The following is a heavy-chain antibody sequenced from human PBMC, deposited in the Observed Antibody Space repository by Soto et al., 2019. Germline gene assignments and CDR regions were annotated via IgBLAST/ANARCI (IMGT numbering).Heavy chain of an antibody. CDR3: ARSNRAHDYGDYEGWFDP. V-gene: IGHV4-39*01. D-gene: IGHD4-17*01. CDR1: GGSISSSSYY. CDR2: IYYSGST. J-gene: IGHJ5*02. Sequence: SETLSLTCTVSGGSISSSSYYWGWIRQPPGKGLEWIGSIYYSGSTYYNPSLKSRVTISVDTSKNQFSLKLSSVTAADTAVYYCARSNRAHDYGDYEGWFDPWGQGTPVTVSS.